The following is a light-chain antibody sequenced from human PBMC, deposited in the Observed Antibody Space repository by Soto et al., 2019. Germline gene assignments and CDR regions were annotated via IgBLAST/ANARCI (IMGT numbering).Light chain of an antibody. V-gene: IGLV1-44*01. Sequence: QSVLTQPPSASGTPGQRVTISCSGSSSNIGSNTVNWYQQFPGTAPKLLIYSNNQRPSGVPDRFSGSKSGTSASLAISGLQAEYEADYYCAAWDDSLNGRVFGGGTKLTVL. CDR3: AAWDDSLNGRV. CDR1: SSNIGSNT. J-gene: IGLJ3*02. CDR2: SNN.